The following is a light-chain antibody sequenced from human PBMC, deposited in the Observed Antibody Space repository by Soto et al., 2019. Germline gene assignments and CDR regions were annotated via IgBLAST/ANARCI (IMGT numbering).Light chain of an antibody. J-gene: IGKJ4*01. Sequence: DIQMTQSPSTLSASVGDRVTITCRASRSISSWLAWYQQKPGKAPKFLIYDASSLESGVPSRFSGSASGTEFTLSISSLQPDDVATYYCQQYNGYPLTFGGGTKVEIK. V-gene: IGKV1-5*01. CDR3: QQYNGYPLT. CDR2: DAS. CDR1: RSISSW.